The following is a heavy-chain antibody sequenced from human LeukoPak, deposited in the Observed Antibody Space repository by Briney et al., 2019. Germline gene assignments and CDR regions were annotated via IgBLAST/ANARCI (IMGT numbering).Heavy chain of an antibody. CDR3: ASPGGGPTKY. Sequence: SETLSLTCTVSGSSISSGGYDWGWIRQPPGKGLEWIGSIYYSGSTYYNPSLKSRVTISVDTSKSQFSLKLSSVTAADTAVYYCASPGGGPTKYWGQGTLVTVSS. D-gene: IGHD3-16*01. J-gene: IGHJ4*02. CDR1: GSSISSGGYD. V-gene: IGHV4-39*01. CDR2: IYYSGST.